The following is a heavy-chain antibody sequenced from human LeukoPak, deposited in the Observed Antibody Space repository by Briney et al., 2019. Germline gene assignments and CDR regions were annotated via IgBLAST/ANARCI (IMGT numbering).Heavy chain of an antibody. D-gene: IGHD3-22*01. V-gene: IGHV3-23*01. CDR2: ISGSGGST. CDR3: AKTYYYDSSGHDAFDI. CDR1: GFTFSSYA. J-gene: IGHJ3*02. Sequence: AGGSLRLSCAASGFTFSSYAMSWVRQAPGKGLEWVSAISGSGGSTYYADSVKGRFTISRDNSKNTLYLQTNSLRAEDTAVYYCAKTYYYDSSGHDAFDIWGQGTMVTVSS.